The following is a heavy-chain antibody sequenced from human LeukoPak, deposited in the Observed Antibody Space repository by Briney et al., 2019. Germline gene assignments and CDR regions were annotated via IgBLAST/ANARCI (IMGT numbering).Heavy chain of an antibody. CDR1: GFTFSSYA. CDR2: ISGSGGST. V-gene: IGHV3-23*01. D-gene: IGHD4-17*01. J-gene: IGHJ4*02. Sequence: GGSLRLSCAASGFTFSSYAMSWVRQAPGKGREWVSAISGSGGSTYYPDSVKGRFTISRDNSKNTPYLQMNSLRAEDMAVYYCAKDTYGDYPPVWGQGTLVTVSS. CDR3: AKDTYGDYPPV.